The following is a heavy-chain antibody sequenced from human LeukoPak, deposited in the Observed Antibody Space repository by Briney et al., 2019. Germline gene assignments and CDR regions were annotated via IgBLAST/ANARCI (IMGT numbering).Heavy chain of an antibody. D-gene: IGHD2-8*01. J-gene: IGHJ5*02. Sequence: SVKVSCRASGGTFSSYAISWVRQAPGQGLEWMGRIIPIFGTANYAQKFQGRVTITTDESTSTAYMELSSLRSEDTAVYYCAGSFIVLMVDARDNWFDPWGQGTLVTVSS. CDR1: GGTFSSYA. CDR2: IIPIFGTA. V-gene: IGHV1-69*05. CDR3: AGSFIVLMVDARDNWFDP.